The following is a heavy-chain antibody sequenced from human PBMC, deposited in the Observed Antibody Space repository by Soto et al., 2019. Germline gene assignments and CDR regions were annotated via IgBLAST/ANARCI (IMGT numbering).Heavy chain of an antibody. Sequence: VPLGVSIASSGATCGAIVMVSFPRRTGDGLEWVSSLSAGRVSTYYNNSLRGRFTISRDNSNGTLFLQMNNLRAEDTAVYFCATTHRATTVVTRYWYFDLWGRGTLVTVS. J-gene: IGHJ2*01. CDR3: ATTHRATTVVTRYWYFDL. CDR1: GATCGAIV. V-gene: IGHV3-23*01. D-gene: IGHD3-22*01. CDR2: LSAGRVST.